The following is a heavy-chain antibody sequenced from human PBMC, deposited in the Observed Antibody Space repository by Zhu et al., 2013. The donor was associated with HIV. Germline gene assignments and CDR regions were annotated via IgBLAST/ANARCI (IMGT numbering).Heavy chain of an antibody. CDR3: ARDPDAAFDPVGVPAALKRIDY. CDR2: INPKSGDT. Sequence: QVQLVQSGAEVKKPGASVKVSCKVSGYIFSNYYMHWVRQAPGQGLEWMGWINPKSGDTNYAQKFQGRVTLTRDTSMSTAYMDLRSLRSDDTAVYYCARDPDAAFDPVGVPAALKRIDYWGQGTLVTVSS. D-gene: IGHD2-15*01. CDR1: GYIFSNYY. J-gene: IGHJ4*02. V-gene: IGHV1-2*02.